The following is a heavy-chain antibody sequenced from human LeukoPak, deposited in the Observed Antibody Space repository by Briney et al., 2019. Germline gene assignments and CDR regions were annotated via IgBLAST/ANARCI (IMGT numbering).Heavy chain of an antibody. Sequence: GASVKVSCKASGYTFTGYYMHWVRQAPGQGVEWMGWINPNSGGTNYAQKFQGRVTMTRDTSISTAYMELSRLRSDDTAVYYCARDPYYYDSSGRDYWGQGTLVTVSS. J-gene: IGHJ4*02. D-gene: IGHD3-22*01. V-gene: IGHV1-2*02. CDR2: INPNSGGT. CDR1: GYTFTGYY. CDR3: ARDPYYYDSSGRDY.